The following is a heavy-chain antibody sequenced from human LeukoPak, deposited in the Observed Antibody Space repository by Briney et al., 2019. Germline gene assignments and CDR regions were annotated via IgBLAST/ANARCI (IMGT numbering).Heavy chain of an antibody. Sequence: PSETLSLTCAVYGVSFSGYYWSWLRQPPGKGLEWIGEINHSGSTYYNPSLKSRVTISVDTSKNQFSMKLSSVTAADTAVYYCARGGGVCSSTSCQQYYFDYWGQGTLVTVSS. D-gene: IGHD2-2*01. J-gene: IGHJ4*02. V-gene: IGHV4-34*01. CDR2: INHSGST. CDR1: GVSFSGYY. CDR3: ARGGGVCSSTSCQQYYFDY.